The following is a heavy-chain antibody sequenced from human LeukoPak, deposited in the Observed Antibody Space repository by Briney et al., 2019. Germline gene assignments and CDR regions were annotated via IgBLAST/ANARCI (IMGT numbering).Heavy chain of an antibody. Sequence: GGSLRLSCAASGFTFNNYAMNWVRQAPGKGLEWVSGIGVSGGSTHYADSVKGRFTTSRDNAKNALHLQMNSLTAEDTAVYYCVLDLFSSFAFDIWGQGTMVTVSS. CDR3: VLDLFSSFAFDI. J-gene: IGHJ3*02. CDR1: GFTFNNYA. D-gene: IGHD3/OR15-3a*01. V-gene: IGHV3-23*01. CDR2: IGVSGGST.